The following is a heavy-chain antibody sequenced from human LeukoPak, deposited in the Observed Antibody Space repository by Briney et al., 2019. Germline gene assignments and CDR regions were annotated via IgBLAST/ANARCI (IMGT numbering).Heavy chain of an antibody. CDR3: AKDSTHTLPAGAFDI. Sequence: GGSLRLSCAASGFTFDDYAMHWVRQAPGKGLEWVSGISWNSGSIGYADSVKGRFTISRDNAKNSLYLQMNSLRAEDTALHYCAKDSTHTLPAGAFDIWGQGTMVTVSS. J-gene: IGHJ3*02. CDR1: GFTFDDYA. V-gene: IGHV3-9*01. CDR2: ISWNSGSI. D-gene: IGHD1-14*01.